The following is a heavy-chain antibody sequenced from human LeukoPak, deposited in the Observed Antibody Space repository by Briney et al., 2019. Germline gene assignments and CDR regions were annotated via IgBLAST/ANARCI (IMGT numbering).Heavy chain of an antibody. CDR3: ARESQAGSSLPHPPGYYYYGMDV. V-gene: IGHV3-33*01. Sequence: SGRSLRLSCAASGFTFSSYGMHWVRQAPGKGLEWVAVIWYDGSNKYYADSVKGRFTISRDNSKNTLYLQMNSLRAEDTAVYYCARESQAGSSLPHPPGYYYYGMDVWGQGTTVTVSS. CDR2: IWYDGSNK. CDR1: GFTFSSYG. D-gene: IGHD6-13*01. J-gene: IGHJ6*02.